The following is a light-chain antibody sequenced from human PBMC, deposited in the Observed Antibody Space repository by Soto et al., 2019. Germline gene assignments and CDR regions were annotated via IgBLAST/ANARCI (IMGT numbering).Light chain of an antibody. CDR2: GND. V-gene: IGLV1-40*01. J-gene: IGLJ1*01. CDR3: SSFTASTTRV. CDR1: SSNIGAGYD. Sequence: QSVLTQPPSVSGAPGQGVTISCTGSSSNIGAGYDVHWYQQLPGAAPKLLIFGNDNRPSGVPDRFSGSRSGTSASLAITGLQAEDEADYYCSSFTASTTRVFGTGTKLTVL.